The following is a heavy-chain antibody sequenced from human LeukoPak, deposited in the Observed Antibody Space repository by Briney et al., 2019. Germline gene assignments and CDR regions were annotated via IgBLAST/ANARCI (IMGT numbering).Heavy chain of an antibody. CDR2: ITSDGSAT. CDR1: GFTFTMYW. CDR3: ARDASPGYFDL. D-gene: IGHD2-15*01. J-gene: IGHJ2*01. Sequence: SGGSLRLSCAVSGFTFTMYWMHWVRQGPGKELEWVSRITSDGSATGYADSVKGRFTISRDNAKNTLYLQMNSLRAEDTAVYYCARDASPGYFDLWGRGTLLIVSS. V-gene: IGHV3-74*01.